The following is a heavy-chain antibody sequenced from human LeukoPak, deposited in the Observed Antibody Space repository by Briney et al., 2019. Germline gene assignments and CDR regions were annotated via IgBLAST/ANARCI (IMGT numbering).Heavy chain of an antibody. J-gene: IGHJ4*02. D-gene: IGHD6-19*01. CDR3: TKAPRQWLDYFDY. CDR2: ISYDGSNK. Sequence: PGSSLRLSCAASGFTFSSYGMHWVRQAPGKGLEWVAVISYDGSNKYYADSVKGRFTISRDNSKNTLYLQMNSLRAEDTAVYYCTKAPRQWLDYFDYWGQGTLVTVSS. CDR1: GFTFSSYG. V-gene: IGHV3-30*18.